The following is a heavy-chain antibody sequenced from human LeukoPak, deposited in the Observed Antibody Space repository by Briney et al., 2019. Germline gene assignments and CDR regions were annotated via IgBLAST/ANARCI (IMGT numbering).Heavy chain of an antibody. D-gene: IGHD7-27*01. CDR2: HYTGAGT. V-gene: IGHV3-53*01. CDR3: ARGRWDWGHPHSYWYFDL. CDR1: GFTVSSSY. J-gene: IGHJ2*01. Sequence: GGSLRLSCAASGFTVSSSYMFWVRQPPGKGLEWVSMHYTGAGTSYADSVKGRFTISRDDSKNTLYLQMNSLRVEDTAVYYCARGRWDWGHPHSYWYFDLWGRGTLVTVSS.